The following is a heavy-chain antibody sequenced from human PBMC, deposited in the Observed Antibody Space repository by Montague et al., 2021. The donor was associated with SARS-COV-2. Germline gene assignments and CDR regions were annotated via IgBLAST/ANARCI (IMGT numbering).Heavy chain of an antibody. CDR3: ARLPAGVVPSPMLWVGHYYFSYYTAV. D-gene: IGHD3-10*01. V-gene: IGHV4-34*01. J-gene: IGHJ6*03. CDR1: GTSFSGYY. CDR2: INHSGST. Sequence: SETLSLTCAVHGTSFSGYYWNWIRQPPGKGLEWIGEINHSGSTKYSPSLKSRLTISADTSKNQFSLKLTSVAAADTAVYYCARLPAGVVPSPMLWVGHYYFSYYTAVWGRGITVTVSS.